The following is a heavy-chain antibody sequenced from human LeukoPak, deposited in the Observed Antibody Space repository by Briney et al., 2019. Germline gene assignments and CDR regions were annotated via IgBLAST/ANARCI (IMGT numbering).Heavy chain of an antibody. J-gene: IGHJ4*02. Sequence: GGSLRLSCAASGFSFSSSGINWVRQAPGKGLEWVSSIGSTGTDRYYADSVKGRFTISRDNAKNSLYLQMNSLRAEDTAVYYCATETIGRHYDYWRQGTLLTVSS. CDR2: IGSTGTDR. V-gene: IGHV3-21*01. CDR1: GFSFSSSG. D-gene: IGHD1-14*01. CDR3: ATETIGRHYDY.